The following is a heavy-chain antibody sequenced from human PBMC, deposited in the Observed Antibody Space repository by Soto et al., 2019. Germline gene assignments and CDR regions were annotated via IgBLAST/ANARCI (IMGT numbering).Heavy chain of an antibody. V-gene: IGHV1-18*01. CDR2: ISAYNGNT. D-gene: IGHD6-19*01. Sequence: QVQLVQSGAEVKKPGASVKVSCKASGYTFTSYGISWVRQAPGQVLEWMGWISAYNGNTNYAQKLQGRVTMTTDTSTSTAYMELRSLRSDDTAVYYCARRSSGTKPDYYYYGMDVWGQGTTVTVSS. CDR3: ARRSSGTKPDYYYYGMDV. CDR1: GYTFTSYG. J-gene: IGHJ6*02.